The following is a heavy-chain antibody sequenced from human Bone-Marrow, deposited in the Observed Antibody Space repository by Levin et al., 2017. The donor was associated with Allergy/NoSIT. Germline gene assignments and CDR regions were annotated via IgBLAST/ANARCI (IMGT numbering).Heavy chain of an antibody. CDR2: ISYDGSNK. CDR3: ATWGCSGGSCYANY. J-gene: IGHJ4*02. Sequence: GESLKISCAASGFTFSSYAMHWVRQAPGKGLEWVAVISYDGSNKYYADSVKGRFTISRDNSKNTLYLQMNSLRAEDTAVYYCATWGCSGGSCYANYWGQGTLVTVSS. V-gene: IGHV3-30*04. D-gene: IGHD2-15*01. CDR1: GFTFSSYA.